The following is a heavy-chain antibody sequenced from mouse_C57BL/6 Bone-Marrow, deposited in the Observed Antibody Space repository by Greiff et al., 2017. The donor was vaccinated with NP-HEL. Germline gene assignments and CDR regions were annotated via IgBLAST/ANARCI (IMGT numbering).Heavy chain of an antibody. J-gene: IGHJ3*01. Sequence: QVQLQQSGAELVKPGASVKMSCKASGYTFTSYWITWVKQRPGQGLEWIGDIYPGSGSTNYNEKFKSKATLTVDTSSSTAYMQLSSLTSEDSAVYYCAIAYYYGTPFAYWGQGTLVTVSA. CDR2: IYPGSGST. V-gene: IGHV1-55*01. CDR3: AIAYYYGTPFAY. CDR1: GYTFTSYW. D-gene: IGHD1-1*01.